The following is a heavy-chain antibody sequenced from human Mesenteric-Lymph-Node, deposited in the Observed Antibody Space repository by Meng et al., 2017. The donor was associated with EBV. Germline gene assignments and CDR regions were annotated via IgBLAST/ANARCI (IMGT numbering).Heavy chain of an antibody. CDR3: ARAHRVLFGELNWFDP. D-gene: IGHD3-10*01. J-gene: IGHJ5*02. CDR2: IYYSGST. V-gene: IGHV4-30-4*01. Sequence: ESGPGLGKPSQTLSLTCAVSSGSINSGSYYWSWIRQPPGKGLEWIGYIYYSGSTYYNPSLKSRVTISVDTSKNQFSLKLKSVTAADTAVYYCARAHRVLFGELNWFDPWGQGTLVTVSS. CDR1: SGSINSGSYY.